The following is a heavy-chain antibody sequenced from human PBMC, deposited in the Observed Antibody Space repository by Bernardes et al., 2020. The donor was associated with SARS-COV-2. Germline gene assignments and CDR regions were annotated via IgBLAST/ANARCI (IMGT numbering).Heavy chain of an antibody. V-gene: IGHV3-48*03. J-gene: IGHJ6*02. Sequence: GSLRLSCAASGFTFSSYEMNWVRQAPGKGLEWVSYISSSGSTIYYADSVKGRFTISRDNAKNSLYLQMNSLRAEDTAVYYCARSFYTYYDILTGYPYTYYYYGMDVWGQGTTVTVSS. CDR2: ISSSGSTI. CDR1: GFTFSSYE. CDR3: ARSFYTYYDILTGYPYTYYYYGMDV. D-gene: IGHD3-9*01.